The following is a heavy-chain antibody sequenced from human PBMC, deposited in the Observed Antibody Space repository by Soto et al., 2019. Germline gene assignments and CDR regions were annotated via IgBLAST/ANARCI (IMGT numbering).Heavy chain of an antibody. CDR3: ARDTAAGGVRFDH. J-gene: IGHJ4*02. D-gene: IGHD2-8*02. Sequence: ASVTVSCKASGYTFTNFGIHWVRQAPGQRLEWMGWINAGNGNTKHSQKFLARVTVTRDTFATTAYLELSSLTSEDTAVYYCARDTAAGGVRFDHWGQGALVNVS. CDR2: INAGNGNT. V-gene: IGHV1-3*01. CDR1: GYTFTNFG.